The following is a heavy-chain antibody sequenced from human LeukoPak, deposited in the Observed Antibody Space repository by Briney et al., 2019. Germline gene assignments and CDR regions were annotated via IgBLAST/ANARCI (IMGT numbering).Heavy chain of an antibody. V-gene: IGHV4-4*07. Sequence: SETLSLTCTVSGGSITSYYWSWIRQPAGKGLEWIGRIYASGGTNYSPSLKSRVTMSIDTSKNQFSLKLSSVTAADTAVYYCARVSDFLTGFDYWGQGTLVTVSS. CDR3: ARVSDFLTGFDY. D-gene: IGHD3-9*01. CDR1: GGSITSYY. J-gene: IGHJ4*02. CDR2: IYASGGT.